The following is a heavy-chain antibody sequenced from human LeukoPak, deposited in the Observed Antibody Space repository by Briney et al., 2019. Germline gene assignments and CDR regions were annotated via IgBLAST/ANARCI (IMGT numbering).Heavy chain of an antibody. J-gene: IGHJ4*02. CDR3: AKKRQAVAGIPRLDY. V-gene: IGHV3-23*01. Sequence: PGGSPRLFSAASGVTFCTNAMSWVGRAPGEEVEGCTGIAGSSDAKYYADSVQGRFTIIRDISKNTLYLQMNSLRADDTAVYFCAKKRQAVAGIPRLDYWGQGTLVTVSS. CDR2: IAGSSDAK. CDR1: GVTFCTNA. D-gene: IGHD6-19*01.